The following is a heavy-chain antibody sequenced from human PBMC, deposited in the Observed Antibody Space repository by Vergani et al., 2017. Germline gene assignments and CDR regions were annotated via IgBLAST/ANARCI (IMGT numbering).Heavy chain of an antibody. Sequence: VLLVQSGAEVKKPGSSVKVSCKASGGTFSSYAMSWVRQAPGKGLEWVSAISGSGGSTYYADSVKGRFTISRDNSKNTLYLQMNSLRAEDTAVYYCAKVMSIAAAGTGWFDPWGQGTLVTVSS. D-gene: IGHD6-13*01. J-gene: IGHJ5*02. CDR2: ISGSGGST. CDR1: GGTFSSYA. CDR3: AKVMSIAAAGTGWFDP. V-gene: IGHV3-23*04.